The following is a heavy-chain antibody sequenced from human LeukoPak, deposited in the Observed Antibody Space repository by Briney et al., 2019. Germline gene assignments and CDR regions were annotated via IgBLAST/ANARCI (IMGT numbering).Heavy chain of an antibody. CDR2: IRGSGGST. D-gene: IGHD1-26*01. CDR3: AKAGGIYSPFDF. Sequence: PGGSLRLSCAGSGFTFVNSGMHWVRQAPGKGLEWVSGIRGSGGSTYYADSVKGRFTISRDNSKNTLYLQMNSLRAEDTAVYYCAKAGGIYSPFDFWGQGTLVSVSS. CDR1: GFTFVNSG. J-gene: IGHJ4*02. V-gene: IGHV3-23*01.